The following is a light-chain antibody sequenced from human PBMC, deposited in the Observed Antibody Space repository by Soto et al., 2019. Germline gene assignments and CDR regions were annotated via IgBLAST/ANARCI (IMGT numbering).Light chain of an antibody. CDR1: QSISSW. Sequence: DIQMTQSPSTLSASVGDRVTITCRASQSISSWLAWYQQKPGKAPNLLIYKASSLESGVPSRFSGSGSGTEFNLTNSSLQPDDFATYYCQQYNNYPLTFGGGTKVEIK. CDR2: KAS. CDR3: QQYNNYPLT. J-gene: IGKJ4*01. V-gene: IGKV1-5*03.